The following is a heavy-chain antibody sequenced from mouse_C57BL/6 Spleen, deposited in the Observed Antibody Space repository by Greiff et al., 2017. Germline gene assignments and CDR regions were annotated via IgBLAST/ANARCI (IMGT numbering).Heavy chain of an antibody. J-gene: IGHJ2*01. CDR1: GYTFTSYW. V-gene: IGHV1-55*01. Sequence: VQLQQPGAELVKPGASVKMSCKASGYTFTSYWITWVKQRPGQGLEWIGDIYPGSGSTNYNEKFKSKATLTVDTSSSTAYMQLSSLTSEDSAVYDCGRGELRLRPLDYGGQGTTLTVSS. D-gene: IGHD3-2*02. CDR3: GRGELRLRPLDY. CDR2: IYPGSGST.